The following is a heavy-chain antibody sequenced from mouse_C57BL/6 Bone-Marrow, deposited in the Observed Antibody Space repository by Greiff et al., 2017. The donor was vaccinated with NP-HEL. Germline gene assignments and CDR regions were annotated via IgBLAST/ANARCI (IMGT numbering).Heavy chain of an antibody. CDR3: AIWGLRRRYFGG. D-gene: IGHD2-2*01. Sequence: QVQLQQPGAELVKPGASVKVSCKASGYTFTSYWMHWVKQRPGQGLEWIGRIHPSDSDTNYNQKFKGQATLTVDKSSSTADMHLMSLTPEDSAVYYCAIWGLRRRYFGGWGTVTTVTVAS. V-gene: IGHV1-74*01. CDR2: IHPSDSDT. J-gene: IGHJ1*03. CDR1: GYTFTSYW.